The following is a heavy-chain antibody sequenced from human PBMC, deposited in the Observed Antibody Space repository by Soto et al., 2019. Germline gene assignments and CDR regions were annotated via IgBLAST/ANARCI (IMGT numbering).Heavy chain of an antibody. J-gene: IGHJ4*02. CDR3: ARDLGQGTTPAHNYFDF. V-gene: IGHV4-61*01. CDR1: GLSVTSDSY. Sequence: QVQLQESGPGLVKPSETLSLTCTVSGLSVTSDSYWSWIRQAPGKGLEWIGYAYYRGGTRYNPSLKRRLTISVDTSKNQCSLSLSTVTPTDTAVYSCARDLGQGTTPAHNYFDFWGQGSLVTVSS. D-gene: IGHD3-16*01. CDR2: AYYRGGT.